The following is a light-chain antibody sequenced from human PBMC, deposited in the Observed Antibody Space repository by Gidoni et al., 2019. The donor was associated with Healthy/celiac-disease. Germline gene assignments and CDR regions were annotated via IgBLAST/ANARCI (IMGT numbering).Light chain of an antibody. CDR3: QQEET. Sequence: DIQMTQSPSTLSASVGDRVTITCRASQSISSWLAWYQQKPGKAPKLLIYKASSLESGVPSRFSGSGSGTEFTLTISSLQPDDFATYYCQQEETFGQGPRWKSN. CDR1: QSISSW. J-gene: IGKJ1*01. V-gene: IGKV1-5*03. CDR2: KAS.